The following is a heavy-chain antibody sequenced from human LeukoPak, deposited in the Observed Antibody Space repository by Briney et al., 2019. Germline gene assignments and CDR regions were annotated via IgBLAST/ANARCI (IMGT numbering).Heavy chain of an antibody. V-gene: IGHV3-23*01. CDR1: GFTVSSNY. D-gene: IGHD1-26*01. Sequence: GGSLRLSCAASGFTVSSNYMSWVRQAPGKGLEWVSAISGSGGSTYYADSVKGRFTISRDNSKNTLYLQMNSLRAEDTAVYYCAKAASPTTRYFDYWGQGTLVTVSS. J-gene: IGHJ4*02. CDR3: AKAASPTTRYFDY. CDR2: ISGSGGST.